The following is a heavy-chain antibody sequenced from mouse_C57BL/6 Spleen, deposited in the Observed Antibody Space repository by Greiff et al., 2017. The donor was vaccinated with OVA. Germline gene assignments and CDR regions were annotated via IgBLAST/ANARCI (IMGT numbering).Heavy chain of an antibody. D-gene: IGHD2-4*01. Sequence: EVHLVESGGGLVKPGGSLKLSCAASGFTFSSYAMSWVRQTPEKRLEWVATISDGGSYTYYPDNVKGRFTISRDNAKNNLYLQMSHLKSEDTAMYYCARDLGVYDYDGAYWGQGTLVTVSA. V-gene: IGHV5-4*01. J-gene: IGHJ3*01. CDR3: ARDLGVYDYDGAY. CDR2: ISDGGSYT. CDR1: GFTFSSYA.